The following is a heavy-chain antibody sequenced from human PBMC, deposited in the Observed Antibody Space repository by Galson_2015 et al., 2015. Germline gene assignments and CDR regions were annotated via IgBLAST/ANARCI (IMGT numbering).Heavy chain of an antibody. V-gene: IGHV3-23*01. CDR3: AKRATGEKFYFDY. D-gene: IGHD3-10*01. CDR1: GFSFSSYA. Sequence: SLRLSCAASGFSFSSYAMTWVRQAPGKGLEWVSAVSSSGGSTFYADSMKGRFTISRDNSKNTLYLQLNSLRAEDTAVYYCAKRATGEKFYFDYWGQGTRVSVSS. CDR2: VSSSGGST. J-gene: IGHJ4*02.